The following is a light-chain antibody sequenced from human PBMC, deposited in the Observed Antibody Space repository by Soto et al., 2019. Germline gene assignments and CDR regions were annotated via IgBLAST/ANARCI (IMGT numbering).Light chain of an antibody. V-gene: IGKV3-15*01. CDR3: QQYNNWYT. CDR1: QSVSSN. J-gene: IGKJ2*01. Sequence: EIVMTQSPATLSVSPGERAIFSCRASQSVSSNLAWYQQKPGQAPRLLIYGASTRATGIPARFIGSGSGTEFTLTISSLQSEDFAVCYCQQYNNWYTFGQGTKLEIK. CDR2: GAS.